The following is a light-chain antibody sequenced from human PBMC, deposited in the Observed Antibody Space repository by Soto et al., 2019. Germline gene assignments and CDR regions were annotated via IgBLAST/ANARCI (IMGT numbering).Light chain of an antibody. CDR1: QSVSSY. CDR2: GAS. J-gene: IGKJ5*01. Sequence: EIVLTQSPATLSVSPGERATVSCRASQSVSSYLAWYQQRPGQAPRLLIYGASTRATGIPARFSGSGSGTDFTLTISSLEPEDFAVYFCQQRRNWITVGQGTRLEIK. CDR3: QQRRNWIT. V-gene: IGKV3-11*01.